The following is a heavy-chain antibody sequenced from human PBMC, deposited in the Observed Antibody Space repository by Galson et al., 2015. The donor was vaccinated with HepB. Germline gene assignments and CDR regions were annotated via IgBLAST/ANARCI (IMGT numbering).Heavy chain of an antibody. D-gene: IGHD4/OR15-4a*01. V-gene: IGHV3-48*04. CDR2: ISTNGATI. J-gene: IGHJ6*02. Sequence: SLRLSCAASESTFSSYTMNWVRQTPGKGLQWVSYISTNGATIHYADSVKGRFTIARDNAKNTMWLQMNSLRAEDTAVYYCATAKFGSGAYWTFDVWGQGTTVTVSS. CDR1: ESTFSSYT. CDR3: ATAKFGSGAYWTFDV.